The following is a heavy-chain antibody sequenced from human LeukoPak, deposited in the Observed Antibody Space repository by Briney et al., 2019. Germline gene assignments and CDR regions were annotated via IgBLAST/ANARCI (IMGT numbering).Heavy chain of an antibody. CDR1: GGSISGYY. CDR2: INHSGST. Sequence: SSETLSLTCTVSGGSISGYYWSWIRQPPGKGLEWIGEINHSGSTNYNPSLKSRVTISVDTSKNQFSLKLSSVTAADTAVYYCARGTGSGSYPSNYYYYGMDVWGQGTTVTVSS. V-gene: IGHV4-34*01. CDR3: ARGTGSGSYPSNYYYYGMDV. D-gene: IGHD3-10*01. J-gene: IGHJ6*02.